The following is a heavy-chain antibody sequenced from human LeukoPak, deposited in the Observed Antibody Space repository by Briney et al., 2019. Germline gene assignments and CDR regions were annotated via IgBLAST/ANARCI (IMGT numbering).Heavy chain of an antibody. CDR3: ARDGPYGGNGVFDY. Sequence: PGGSLRLSRAASGFTFSSYSMNWVRQAPGKGLEWVPSTSSSGGFIYYADSVKGRFTISRDNAKDSLYLQMNSLRVEDTAVYYCARDGPYGGNGVFDYWGQGTLVTVSS. CDR2: TSSSGGFI. J-gene: IGHJ4*02. CDR1: GFTFSSYS. V-gene: IGHV3-21*01. D-gene: IGHD4/OR15-4a*01.